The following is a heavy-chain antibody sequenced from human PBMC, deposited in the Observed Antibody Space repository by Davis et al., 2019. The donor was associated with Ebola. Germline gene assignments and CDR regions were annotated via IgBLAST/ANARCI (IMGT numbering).Heavy chain of an antibody. D-gene: IGHD3-3*01. CDR3: ASRTIFGVIWYYGMDV. CDR2: IIPIFGTA. CDR1: GYTFTSYG. V-gene: IGHV1-69*13. Sequence: SVKVSCKASGYTFTSYGISWVRQAPGQGLEWMGGIIPIFGTANYAQKFQGRVTITADESTSTAYMELSSLRSEDTAVYYCASRTIFGVIWYYGMDVWGQGTTVTVSS. J-gene: IGHJ6*02.